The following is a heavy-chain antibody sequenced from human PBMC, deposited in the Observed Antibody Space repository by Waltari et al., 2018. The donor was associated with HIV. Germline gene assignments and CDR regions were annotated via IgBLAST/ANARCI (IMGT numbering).Heavy chain of an antibody. V-gene: IGHV3-30-3*02. CDR3: VKSNNSAWHNFVD. CDR2: ISSDGSNK. J-gene: IGHJ4*02. Sequence: QVQLVESGGGVVKPGRSLVLFCAASGFNISRLPMHWVRQVPGKGLEWVATISSDGSNKFCADSLRGRCNISRDNSKNTLYLHMSSLRPEDTSVYYCVKSNNSAWHNFVDWGQGTLVTVSS. D-gene: IGHD3-22*01. CDR1: GFNISRLP.